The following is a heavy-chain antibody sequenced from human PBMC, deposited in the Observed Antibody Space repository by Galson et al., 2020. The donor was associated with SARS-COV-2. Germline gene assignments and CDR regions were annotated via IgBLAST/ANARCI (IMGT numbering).Heavy chain of an antibody. CDR1: GYTFTSYG. V-gene: IGHV1-18*04. CDR2: NTAYTGDR. Sequence: ASVKVSCKASGYTFTSYGISWVRQAPGQGLEWMGWNTAYTGDRKYAQKFQDRVAMTTDTSTSTVYMALRNLRSDDTAMYYCARDGGWFDPWGQGTLVTVSS. J-gene: IGHJ5*02. CDR3: ARDGGWFDP. D-gene: IGHD3-3*01.